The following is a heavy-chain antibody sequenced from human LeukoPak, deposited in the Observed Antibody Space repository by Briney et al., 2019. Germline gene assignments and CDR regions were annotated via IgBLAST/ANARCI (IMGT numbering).Heavy chain of an antibody. CDR2: IQYDGSTI. J-gene: IGHJ4*02. CDR1: GFTYSHNG. Sequence: GGSLRLSCVASGFTYSHNGMHWVRQAPGKGLEWVAFIQYDGSTIFYADSVKGRFTISRDNSKNTLYLQMNSLRTDDTAVYYCLREGRENSESFYIRGDYWGQGTLVTVSS. V-gene: IGHV3-30*02. CDR3: LREGRENSESFYIRGDY. D-gene: IGHD3-10*01.